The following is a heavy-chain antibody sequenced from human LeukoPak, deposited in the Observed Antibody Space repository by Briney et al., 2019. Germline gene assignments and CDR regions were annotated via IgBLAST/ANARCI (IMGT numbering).Heavy chain of an antibody. V-gene: IGHV3-48*04. CDR1: GFTFSSYS. CDR2: ISSSSSTI. D-gene: IGHD3-3*01. CDR3: ARDLVYDFWSGYGNGMDV. J-gene: IGHJ6*02. Sequence: GGSLRLSCAASGFTFSSYSMNWVRQAPGKGLEWVSYISSSSSTIYYADSVKGRFTISRDNAKNTLYLQMNSLRAEDTAVYYCARDLVYDFWSGYGNGMDVWGQGTTVTVSS.